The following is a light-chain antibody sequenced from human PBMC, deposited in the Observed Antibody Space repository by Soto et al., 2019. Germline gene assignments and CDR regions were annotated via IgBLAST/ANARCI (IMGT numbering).Light chain of an antibody. CDR2: AAS. Sequence: DIKMTQSPSSLSASIGDSVTITCRASQTIIGYLNWYQQKPGKAPRLLINAASNLQSGVPSRFRGSGSETDFTLTITSLQPEDFATYYCQQSYTTPRTFGQGTKVDIK. V-gene: IGKV1-39*01. CDR3: QQSYTTPRT. J-gene: IGKJ1*01. CDR1: QTIIGY.